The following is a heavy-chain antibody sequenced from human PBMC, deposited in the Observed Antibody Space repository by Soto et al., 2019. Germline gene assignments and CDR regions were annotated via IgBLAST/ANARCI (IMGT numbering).Heavy chain of an antibody. CDR1: GGSTSSYY. CDR3: ARHGGSYSFDY. CDR2: NSYSGST. J-gene: IGHJ4*02. V-gene: IGHV4-59*08. Sequence: QVQLQESGPGLVKPSETLSLTCTVTGGSTSSYYWSWLRQPPGKGLEWIGYNSYSGSTDYNPSLKSRVTISVDTAKNQFSLKLSSATAAATAVYYCARHGGSYSFDYWGQGTLVTVSS. D-gene: IGHD1-26*01.